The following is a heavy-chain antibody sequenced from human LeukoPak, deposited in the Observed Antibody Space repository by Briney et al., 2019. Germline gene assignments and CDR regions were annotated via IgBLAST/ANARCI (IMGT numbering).Heavy chain of an antibody. CDR2: IYYSGST. V-gene: IGHV4-59*01. J-gene: IGHJ4*02. CDR1: GGSISSYY. Sequence: PSETLSLTCTVSGGSISSYYWSWIRQPPGKGLEWIGYIYYSGSTNYNPSLKSRVTISVDTSKNQFSLRLSSVTAADTAVYYCVRVTGYIVEDYFDYWGQGTLVTVSS. CDR3: VRVTGYIVEDYFDY. D-gene: IGHD3-22*01.